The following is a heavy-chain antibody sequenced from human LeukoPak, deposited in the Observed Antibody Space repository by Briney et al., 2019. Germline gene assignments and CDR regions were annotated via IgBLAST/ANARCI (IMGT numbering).Heavy chain of an antibody. J-gene: IGHJ6*02. Sequence: SETLCLTCTVSGVSISSYYWSWIRQPPGKGLEWIGYIYYSGSTNYNPSLKSRVTISVDTSKNQFSLKLSSVTAADTAVYYCARGEVAEYYYYGMDVWGQGTTVTVSS. CDR3: ARGEVAEYYYYGMDV. CDR1: GVSISSYY. V-gene: IGHV4-59*01. CDR2: IYYSGST.